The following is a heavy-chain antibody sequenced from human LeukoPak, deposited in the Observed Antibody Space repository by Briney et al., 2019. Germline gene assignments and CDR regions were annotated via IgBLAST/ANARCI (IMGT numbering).Heavy chain of an antibody. V-gene: IGHV3-53*05. Sequence: GGSLRLSCTISEITASNNYMSWVRQAPGKGLECVSVIDSGGRTYHASSVEGRFTISRDGSSKTLFLRMNRLRPEDTALYYCAISTSNKDFDYWGRGTQVTVSA. CDR3: AISTSNKDFDY. CDR2: IDSGGRT. CDR1: EITASNNY. J-gene: IGHJ4*02. D-gene: IGHD2-2*01.